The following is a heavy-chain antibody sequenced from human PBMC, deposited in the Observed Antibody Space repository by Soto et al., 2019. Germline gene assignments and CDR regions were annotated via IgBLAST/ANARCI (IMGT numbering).Heavy chain of an antibody. J-gene: IGHJ4*02. Sequence: QVQLQQWGAGLLKPSETLSLTCAVYGGSFSGYYWSWIRQPPGKGLEWIGEINHSGSTNYNPSLKSRVTISVDTSKNQFSLKLSSVTAADTAVYYCARGGIVRGYSYGGDYWGQGTLVTVSS. CDR3: ARGGIVRGYSYGGDY. V-gene: IGHV4-34*01. D-gene: IGHD5-18*01. CDR1: GGSFSGYY. CDR2: INHSGST.